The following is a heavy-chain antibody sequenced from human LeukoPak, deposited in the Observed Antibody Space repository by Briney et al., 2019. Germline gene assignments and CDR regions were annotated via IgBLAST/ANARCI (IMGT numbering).Heavy chain of an antibody. D-gene: IGHD6-13*01. CDR3: ARSRTGIAAAGNNWFDP. J-gene: IGHJ5*02. Sequence: ASVKVSCKASGYTFTGYYMHWVRQAPGQGLEWMGWINPNSGGTNYAQKFQGRVTMTRDTSISTAYMELSRLRSDDTAVYYCARSRTGIAAAGNNWFDPWGQGTLVTVPS. CDR2: INPNSGGT. CDR1: GYTFTGYY. V-gene: IGHV1-2*02.